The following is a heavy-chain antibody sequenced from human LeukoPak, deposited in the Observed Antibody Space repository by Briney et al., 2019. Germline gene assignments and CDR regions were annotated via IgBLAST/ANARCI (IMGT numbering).Heavy chain of an antibody. J-gene: IGHJ6*02. CDR1: GFTFNSYD. CDR3: TRDRHGMDV. CDR2: IGVAGDT. Sequence: PGGSLRLSCAASGFTFNSYDMHWVRQPTGKGLEWVSAIGVAGDTFYAGSVKGRFTISRENAKNALFLQMNSLRAGDTAVYYCTRDRHGMDVWGQGTTVTVSS. V-gene: IGHV3-13*01.